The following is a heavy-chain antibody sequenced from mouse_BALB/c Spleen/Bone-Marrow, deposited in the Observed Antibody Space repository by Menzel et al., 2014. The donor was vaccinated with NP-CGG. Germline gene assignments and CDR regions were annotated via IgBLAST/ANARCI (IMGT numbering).Heavy chain of an antibody. Sequence: EVKLVESGGGLVHPGGSLKLSCAASGFDFSRYWMGWVRQAPGKGLEWIGEINPDSSTINYTPSLKDKFIISRDNAKNTLYPQMRKVRSEDTALYYCSRLGYYGGFAYWGQGTLVTVSA. CDR1: GFDFSRYW. V-gene: IGHV4-1*02. CDR2: INPDSSTI. CDR3: SRLGYYGGFAY. D-gene: IGHD2-3*01. J-gene: IGHJ3*01.